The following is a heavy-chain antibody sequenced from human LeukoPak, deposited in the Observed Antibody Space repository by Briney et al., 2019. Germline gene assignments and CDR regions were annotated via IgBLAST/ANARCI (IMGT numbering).Heavy chain of an antibody. D-gene: IGHD3-10*01. V-gene: IGHV4-38-2*02. Sequence: SETLSLTCTVSGYSISSGYYWGWIRQPPGKGLEWIGSIYYSGSTYYNPSLKSRVTISVDTSKNQFSLKLSSVTAADTAVYYCASVGGYFDYWGQGTLVTASS. CDR2: IYYSGST. CDR1: GYSISSGYY. J-gene: IGHJ4*02. CDR3: ASVGGYFDY.